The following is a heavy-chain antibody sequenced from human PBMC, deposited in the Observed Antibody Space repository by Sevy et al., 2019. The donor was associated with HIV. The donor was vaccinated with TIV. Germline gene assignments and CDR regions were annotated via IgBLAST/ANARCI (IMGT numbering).Heavy chain of an antibody. Sequence: VSVKVSCKASGYTFTSYDINWMRQATGQGLEWMGWMNPNSGNTGYAQKFQGRVTMTRNTSISTAYMELSSLRSEDTAVYYCAIYYYDSSGYYPQFDYWGQGTLVTVSS. CDR2: MNPNSGNT. J-gene: IGHJ4*02. CDR3: AIYYYDSSGYYPQFDY. D-gene: IGHD3-22*01. V-gene: IGHV1-8*01. CDR1: GYTFTSYD.